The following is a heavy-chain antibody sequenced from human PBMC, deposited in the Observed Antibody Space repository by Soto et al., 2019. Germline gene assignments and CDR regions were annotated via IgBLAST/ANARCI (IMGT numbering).Heavy chain of an antibody. CDR3: ARTDSGDYVPPLDY. D-gene: IGHD4-17*01. Sequence: QVQLVQSGAEVKKPGASVKVSCKASGYTFTNYGISWVRQAPGQGLEWMGTISVYNGEANYAQNLQGRVTMTTDTSTSTAYMDLTSLTSDDTAVYYCARTDSGDYVPPLDYWGQGTLVTVSS. CDR1: GYTFTNYG. J-gene: IGHJ4*02. V-gene: IGHV1-18*01. CDR2: ISVYNGEA.